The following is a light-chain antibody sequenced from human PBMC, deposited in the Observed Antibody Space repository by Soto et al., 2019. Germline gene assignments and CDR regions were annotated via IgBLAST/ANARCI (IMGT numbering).Light chain of an antibody. CDR1: QSISTW. J-gene: IGKJ4*01. V-gene: IGKV1-5*03. CDR2: TAS. Sequence: DIPMTQSPSTLSASVGDRVTITCRASQSISTWLAWYQQKPGKAPKFLIQTASTLESGVPSRFSASGSGTEFTLTISSLQPDDVANDFCQQYNSYPLTLGGGTKVEIK. CDR3: QQYNSYPLT.